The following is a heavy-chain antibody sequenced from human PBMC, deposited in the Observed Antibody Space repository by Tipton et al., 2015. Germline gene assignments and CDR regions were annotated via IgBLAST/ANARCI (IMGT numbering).Heavy chain of an antibody. Sequence: GLVKPSGTLSLTCAVSGGSISSNDWWSWVRQSPGKGLEGIGVIYPRGNTIYNPSLESRVSISMDESNNQFSLHLRSVTAADTAVYYCARVGYCGGSCFSGFYGMDVWGRGTTVTVSS. CDR3: ARVGYCGGSCFSGFYGMDV. CDR2: IYPRGNT. J-gene: IGHJ6*02. V-gene: IGHV4-4*02. D-gene: IGHD2-21*01. CDR1: GGSISSNDW.